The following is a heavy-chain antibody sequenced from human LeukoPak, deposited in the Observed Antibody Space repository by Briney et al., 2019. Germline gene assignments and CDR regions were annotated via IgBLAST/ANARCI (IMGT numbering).Heavy chain of an antibody. Sequence: GGSLRLSCAASGFTFSSYAMSWVRQAPGKGLEWVSAISGSGGSTYYADSVKGRFTISRDNSKNTLYLQMNSLKTEDTAVYYCTTGSSGWYRVLSWYFDLWGRGTLVTVSS. CDR2: ISGSGGST. CDR1: GFTFSSYA. V-gene: IGHV3-23*01. D-gene: IGHD6-19*01. CDR3: TTGSSGWYRVLSWYFDL. J-gene: IGHJ2*01.